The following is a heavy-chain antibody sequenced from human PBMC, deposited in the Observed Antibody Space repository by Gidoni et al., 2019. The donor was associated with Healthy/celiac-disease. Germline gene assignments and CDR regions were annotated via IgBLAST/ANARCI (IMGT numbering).Heavy chain of an antibody. D-gene: IGHD3-22*01. CDR3: ARDWNDSSGYVNAFDI. V-gene: IGHV4-38-2*02. J-gene: IGHJ3*02. CDR1: GYSISSGYY. CDR2: IYHSGST. Sequence: QVQLQESGPGLVKPSETLSLTCTVSGYSISSGYYWGWIRQPPGKGLEWIGSIYHSGSTYYNPSLKSRVTISVDTSKNQFSLKLSSVTAADTAVYYCARDWNDSSGYVNAFDIWGQGTMVTVSS.